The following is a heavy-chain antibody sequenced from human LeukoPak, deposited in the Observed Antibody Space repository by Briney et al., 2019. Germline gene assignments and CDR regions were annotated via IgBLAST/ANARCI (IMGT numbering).Heavy chain of an antibody. Sequence: PSETLSLTCTVSGGSISSYYWSWIRQPPGKGLEWIGYIYYSGSTNYNPSLKSQVTISVDTSKNQFSLKLSSVTAADTAVYYCARVPGYYDILTGYGYYYYMDVWGKGTTVTVSS. J-gene: IGHJ6*03. CDR3: ARVPGYYDILTGYGYYYYMDV. CDR2: IYYSGST. V-gene: IGHV4-59*01. CDR1: GGSISSYY. D-gene: IGHD3-9*01.